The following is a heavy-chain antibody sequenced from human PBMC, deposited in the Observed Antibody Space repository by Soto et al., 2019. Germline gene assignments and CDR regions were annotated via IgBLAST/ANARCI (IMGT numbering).Heavy chain of an antibody. CDR1: GGSISSGGYY. D-gene: IGHD2-15*01. CDR3: ARASFYPDSDNPRVPRYNWFHT. V-gene: IGHV4-31*03. CDR2: IYYSGST. Sequence: SETLSLTCTVSGGSISSGGYYWSWIRQHPGKGLEWIGYIYYSGSTYYNPSLKSRVTISVDTSKNQFSLKLSSVTAADTAVYYCARASFYPDSDNPRVPRYNWFHTWGQGTLLTVSS. J-gene: IGHJ5*02.